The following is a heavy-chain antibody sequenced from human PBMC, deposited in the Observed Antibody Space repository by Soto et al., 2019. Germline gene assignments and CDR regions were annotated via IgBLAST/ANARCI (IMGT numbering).Heavy chain of an antibody. D-gene: IGHD3-22*01. J-gene: IGHJ4*02. CDR3: AKDPGTTMILSGLVTRRPSSFDY. V-gene: IGHV3-23*01. CDR1: GFTFSSYA. Sequence: GGSLRLSCAASGFTFSSYAMSWVRQAPGKGLEWVSAISGSGGSTYYADSVKGRFTISRDNSKNTLYLQMNSLRAEDTAVYYCAKDPGTTMILSGLVTRRPSSFDYWGQGTLVTVSS. CDR2: ISGSGGST.